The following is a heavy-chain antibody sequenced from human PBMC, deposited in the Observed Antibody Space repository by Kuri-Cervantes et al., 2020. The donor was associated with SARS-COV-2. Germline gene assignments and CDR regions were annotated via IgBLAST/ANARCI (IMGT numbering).Heavy chain of an antibody. D-gene: IGHD3-9*01. CDR2: ISSGGGNT. V-gene: IGHV3-23*01. J-gene: IGHJ6*03. CDR1: GFTFSNYA. CDR3: ARPTGYYIWVGYMDV. Sequence: LSLTCAASGFTFSNYAMSWVRQAPGKGLECVSIISSGGGNTYYTDSVKGRFTISRDNSKNTLYLQMNSLRAEDTAVYYCARPTGYYIWVGYMDVWGKGTTVTVSS.